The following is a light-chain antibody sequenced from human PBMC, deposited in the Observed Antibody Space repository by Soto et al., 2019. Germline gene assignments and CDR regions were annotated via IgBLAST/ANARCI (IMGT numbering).Light chain of an antibody. CDR1: QSISSW. Sequence: DIQMTHSHSTLSASVVDRVTSPWLASQSISSWLAWYQQKPDKAPKLLIYGSSRLQTGVPSRFSGSGSGTDFTLTISSVQPEDFATYFCQHTYRTPWTFGQGTKVDIK. CDR3: QHTYRTPWT. CDR2: GSS. V-gene: IGKV1-39*01. J-gene: IGKJ1*01.